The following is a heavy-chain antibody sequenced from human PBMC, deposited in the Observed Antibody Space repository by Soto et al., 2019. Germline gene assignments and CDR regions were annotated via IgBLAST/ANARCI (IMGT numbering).Heavy chain of an antibody. D-gene: IGHD4-17*01. CDR2: IYYSGST. CDR1: GGSISSSSYY. Sequence: SETLSLTCTVSGGSISSSSYYWGWIRQPPGKGLEWIGSIYYSGSTYYNPSLKSRVTISVDTSKNQFSLKLSSVTAANTAVYYCATRGVDDYGDYYLDGKIDYWGQGTLVTVSS. CDR3: ATRGVDDYGDYYLDGKIDY. J-gene: IGHJ4*02. V-gene: IGHV4-39*01.